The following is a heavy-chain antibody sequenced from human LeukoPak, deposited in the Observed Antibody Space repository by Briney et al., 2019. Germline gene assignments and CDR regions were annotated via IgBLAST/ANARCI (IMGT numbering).Heavy chain of an antibody. Sequence: GESLKISCKGSGYSFTTYWIGWVRQMPGKSLEWRGIIYPGDSDTRYSPSFLGQVTISADKSITTAYLQCSSLKASDTAMYYCARTYCGGDCYYSYFDYWGQGTLVTVSS. V-gene: IGHV5-51*01. J-gene: IGHJ4*02. D-gene: IGHD2-21*02. CDR2: IYPGDSDT. CDR1: GYSFTTYW. CDR3: ARTYCGGDCYYSYFDY.